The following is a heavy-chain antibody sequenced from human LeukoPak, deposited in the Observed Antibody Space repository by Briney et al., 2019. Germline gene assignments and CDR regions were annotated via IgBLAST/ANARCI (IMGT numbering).Heavy chain of an antibody. D-gene: IGHD3-22*01. CDR1: GGTFSSYA. V-gene: IGHV1-69*05. CDR3: ARDRGMYYYDSGGYYFDY. J-gene: IGHJ4*02. Sequence: SVKVSCKASGGTFSSYAISWVRQAPGQGLEWMGRIIPIFGTANYAQKFQGRVTITTDESTSTAYMELSSLRSEDTAVYYCARDRGMYYYDSGGYYFDYWGQGTLVTVSS. CDR2: IIPIFGTA.